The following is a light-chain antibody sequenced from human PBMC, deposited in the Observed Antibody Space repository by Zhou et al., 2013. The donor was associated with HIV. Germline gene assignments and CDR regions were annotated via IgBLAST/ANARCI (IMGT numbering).Light chain of an antibody. CDR3: SSYTTSSTHYV. CDR2: DVS. Sequence: QSALTQPASVSGSPGQSITISCTGTSSDVGKYNYVSWYQQHPGKAPKLMIYDVSNRPSGVSNRFSGSKSGNTASLTISGLQAEDEADYWCSSYTTSSTHYVFGTGTKVTVL. J-gene: IGLJ1*01. CDR1: SSDVGKYNY. V-gene: IGLV2-14*01.